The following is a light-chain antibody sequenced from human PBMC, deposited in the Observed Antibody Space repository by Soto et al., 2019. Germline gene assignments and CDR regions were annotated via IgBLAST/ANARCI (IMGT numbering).Light chain of an antibody. J-gene: IGKJ1*01. CDR2: GAS. CDR3: QQSYNSPPT. V-gene: IGKV1-39*01. Sequence: DLQMTQSPSSLSASVGDRVTITCRASENIRSYLNWYLHKPGKAPKLLIYGASTLQSGVPSRFSGSGSGTHFTLTISNLQPEDCATYFCQQSYNSPPTFGLGTKVEF. CDR1: ENIRSY.